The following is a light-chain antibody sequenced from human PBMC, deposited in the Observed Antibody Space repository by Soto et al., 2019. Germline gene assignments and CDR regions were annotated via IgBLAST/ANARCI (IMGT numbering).Light chain of an antibody. J-gene: IGLJ1*01. CDR2: RDD. Sequence: QSVLTQPPSVSGAPGQRVTISCTGSTSNIGAGYDVHWYQQLPGTAPKLLIFRDDHRPAGVPVRFSASKSGTSASLAINGLRSEDEADYYCAAWDDSLNAFYVFGTGTKVTVL. CDR1: TSNIGAGYD. V-gene: IGLV1-40*01. CDR3: AAWDDSLNAFYV.